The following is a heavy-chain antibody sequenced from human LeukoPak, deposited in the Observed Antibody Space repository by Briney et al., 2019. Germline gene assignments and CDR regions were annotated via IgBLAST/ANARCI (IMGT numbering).Heavy chain of an antibody. Sequence: GASVKVSCKASGYTFTSYYMHWVRQAPGQGLEWMGIINPSGGSTSYAQKFQGRVTMTRDASTSTVYMELSSLRSEDTAVYYCARDLAYCGGDCISDYYYYYYGMDVRGQGTTVTVSS. J-gene: IGHJ6*02. CDR1: GYTFTSYY. V-gene: IGHV1-46*01. D-gene: IGHD2-21*02. CDR3: ARDLAYCGGDCISDYYYYYYGMDV. CDR2: INPSGGST.